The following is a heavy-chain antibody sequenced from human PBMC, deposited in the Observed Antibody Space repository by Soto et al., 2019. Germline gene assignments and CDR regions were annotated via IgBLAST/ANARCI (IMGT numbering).Heavy chain of an antibody. Sequence: GXAGKVSCKASGNIFNKYGFNLVRQAPGQGLECMGRISAFNGYTNFAQKFQGRVTLTTDTSTNTAYMELSSLRSDDTPIYYCARGRGVVIPAGTPDAFDVWGQGTMVTLSS. CDR2: ISAFNGYT. D-gene: IGHD2-21*01. CDR3: ARGRGVVIPAGTPDAFDV. CDR1: GNIFNKYG. J-gene: IGHJ3*01. V-gene: IGHV1-18*01.